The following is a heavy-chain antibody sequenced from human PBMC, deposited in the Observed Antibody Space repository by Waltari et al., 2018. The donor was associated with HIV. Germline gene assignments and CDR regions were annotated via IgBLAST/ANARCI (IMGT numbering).Heavy chain of an antibody. J-gene: IGHJ4*02. V-gene: IGHV3-33*01. CDR2: INYDGSNK. Sequence: VQLMESGGGVVQPGKSLRLSCATSGFTFGSYGIHWVRQAPGKGVEWVAVINYDGSNKFYAESVKGRFLIARDNSKNTLFLQMNSLRDEDTGLYYCARDKAPYSSSSAVDYWGQGTLVTVS. D-gene: IGHD6-6*01. CDR3: ARDKAPYSSSSAVDY. CDR1: GFTFGSYG.